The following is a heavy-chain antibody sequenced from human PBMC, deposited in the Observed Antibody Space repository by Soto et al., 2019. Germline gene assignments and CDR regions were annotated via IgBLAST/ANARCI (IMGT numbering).Heavy chain of an antibody. CDR1: GFTFSSYS. V-gene: IGHV3-48*01. Sequence: PGGSLRLSCAASGFTFSSYSMNWVRQAPGKGLEWVSYISSSSSTIYYADSVKGRFTISRDNAKNSLYLQMNSLRAEDTAVYYCARAGGQDAFDIWGQGTMVTVSS. D-gene: IGHD2-15*01. CDR3: ARAGGQDAFDI. J-gene: IGHJ3*02. CDR2: ISSSSSTI.